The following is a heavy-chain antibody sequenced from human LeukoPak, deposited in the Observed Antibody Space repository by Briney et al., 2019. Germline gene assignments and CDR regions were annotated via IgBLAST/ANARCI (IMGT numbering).Heavy chain of an antibody. V-gene: IGHV3-11*06. CDR1: GFTFSDYY. CDR3: ARGSYPFYDILTGYCCAFDI. Sequence: PGVSLRLSCAASGFTFSDYYMSWIRQAPGKGREGGSYISSSSSYTNYADSVKGRFTISRDNAKISLYLQMNSLRAEDTAVYYCARGSYPFYDILTGYCCAFDIWGQGTMVTVSS. D-gene: IGHD3-9*01. CDR2: ISSSSSYT. J-gene: IGHJ3*02.